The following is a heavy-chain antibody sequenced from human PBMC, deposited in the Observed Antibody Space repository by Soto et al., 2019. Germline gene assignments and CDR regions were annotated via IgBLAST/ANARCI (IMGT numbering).Heavy chain of an antibody. CDR1: GYSFANYW. Sequence: AGESLKISCSGSGYSFANYWIGWVRQMPGKGLEWMGIIYPSDSDTRYSPSFQGQVTISADKSIRTAFLQWSSLKASDTAMYFCARGDTSDYSTATPADYWGQGTLVTV. D-gene: IGHD3-22*01. CDR3: ARGDTSDYSTATPADY. V-gene: IGHV5-51*01. CDR2: IYPSDSDT. J-gene: IGHJ4*02.